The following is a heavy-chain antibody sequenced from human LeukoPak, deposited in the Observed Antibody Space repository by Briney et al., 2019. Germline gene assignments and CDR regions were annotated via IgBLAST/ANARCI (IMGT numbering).Heavy chain of an antibody. CDR3: ARRDSSPGPGSSRY. CDR1: GGSFSGYY. J-gene: IGHJ4*02. D-gene: IGHD6-13*01. V-gene: IGHV4-34*01. CDR2: INHSGST. Sequence: WETLSLTCAVYGGSFSGYYWSWIRQPPGKGLEWIGEINHSGSTNYNPSLKSRVTISVDTSRNQFSLKLSSVTAADTAVYYCARRDSSPGPGSSRYWGQGTLVTVSS.